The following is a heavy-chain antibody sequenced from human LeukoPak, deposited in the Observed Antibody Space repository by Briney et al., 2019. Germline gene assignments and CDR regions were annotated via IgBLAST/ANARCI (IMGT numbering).Heavy chain of an antibody. V-gene: IGHV3-23*05. J-gene: IGHJ6*02. Sequence: GGALRLSCAASGFTFSTHAMSWVRQAPGKGLEWVSTIYGSGYSTYYADSVKGRFTISRDNTKNTLYLQMNSLRAEDTAIYYCAKYYGSGSFYYGVDVWGQGTTATVSS. CDR2: IYGSGYST. D-gene: IGHD3-10*01. CDR3: AKYYGSGSFYYGVDV. CDR1: GFTFSTHA.